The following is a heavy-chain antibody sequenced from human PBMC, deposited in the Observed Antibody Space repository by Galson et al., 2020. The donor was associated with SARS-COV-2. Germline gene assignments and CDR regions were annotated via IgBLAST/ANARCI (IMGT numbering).Heavy chain of an antibody. J-gene: IGHJ5*02. CDR2: IKSKAHGGTT. V-gene: IGHV3-15*01. Sequence: GASLKISCAASGFTFSNAWMNWVRQAPGKGLEWVGRIKSKAHGGTTDYAAPVTGRVSISRDDSKKTLYLQMNRLKSEDSAVYHCPTLSSSVPWGEVTEVTVSS. D-gene: IGHD6-6*01. CDR3: PTLSSSVP. CDR1: GFTFSNAW.